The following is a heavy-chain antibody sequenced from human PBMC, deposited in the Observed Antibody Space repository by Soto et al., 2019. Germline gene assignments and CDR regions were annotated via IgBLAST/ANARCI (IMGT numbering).Heavy chain of an antibody. Sequence: SETLSLTCSVSGGSLSDGDYFWSWIRQPPGKGLEWIGYIYYSGSTYYNPSLKSRVTISVDTSKNQFSLKLSSVTAADTAVYYCARVFGFGGMDVWGQGTTVTVSS. V-gene: IGHV4-30-4*01. J-gene: IGHJ6*02. CDR2: IYYSGST. D-gene: IGHD3-10*01. CDR3: ARVFGFGGMDV. CDR1: GGSLSDGDYF.